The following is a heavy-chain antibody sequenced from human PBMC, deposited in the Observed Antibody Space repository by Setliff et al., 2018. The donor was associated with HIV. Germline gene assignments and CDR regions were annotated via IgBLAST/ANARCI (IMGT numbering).Heavy chain of an antibody. V-gene: IGHV1-46*01. Sequence: ASVKVSCKTSGYTFTNYYVNWVRQAPGQGLEWMGIINCKNGDTSYPQKFQGRVAVTSDTSTSTVYMDLSGLGPEDTAVYYCARETQTGSGSYLVRGQGALVTVSS. CDR1: GYTFTNYY. D-gene: IGHD3-10*01. J-gene: IGHJ4*02. CDR3: ARETQTGSGSYLV. CDR2: INCKNGDT.